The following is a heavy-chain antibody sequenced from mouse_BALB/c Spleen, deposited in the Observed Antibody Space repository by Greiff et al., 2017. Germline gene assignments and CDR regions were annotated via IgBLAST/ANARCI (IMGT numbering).Heavy chain of an antibody. Sequence: EVMLVESGGGLVQPGGSRKLSCAASGFTFSSFGMHWVRQAPEKGLEWVAYISSGSSTIYYADTVKGRFTISRDNPKNTLFLQMTSLRSEDTAMYYCERVPDYWGQGTTLTVAS. CDR3: ERVPDY. CDR1: GFTFSSFG. CDR2: ISSGSSTI. J-gene: IGHJ2*01. V-gene: IGHV5-17*02.